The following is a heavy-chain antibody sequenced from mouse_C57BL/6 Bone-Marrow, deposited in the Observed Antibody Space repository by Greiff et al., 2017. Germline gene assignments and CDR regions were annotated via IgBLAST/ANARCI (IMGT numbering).Heavy chain of an antibody. CDR1: GYTFTSYW. CDR2: INPSNGGT. V-gene: IGHV1-53*01. Sequence: QVQLQQPGTELVKPGASVKLSCKASGYTFTSYWMHWVKQRPGQGLEWIGNINPSNGGTNYNEKFKSKATLTVDKSSSTAYMQLSSLTSEDSAVYYCAREEGIYYYGSNWFAYWGQGTLVTVSA. CDR3: AREEGIYYYGSNWFAY. J-gene: IGHJ3*01. D-gene: IGHD1-1*01.